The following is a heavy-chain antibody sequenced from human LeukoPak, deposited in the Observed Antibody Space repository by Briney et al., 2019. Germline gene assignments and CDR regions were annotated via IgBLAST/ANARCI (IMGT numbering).Heavy chain of an antibody. J-gene: IGHJ4*02. CDR2: ISYDGSNK. V-gene: IGHV3-30*18. CDR1: GFTFSSYG. D-gene: IGHD3-16*02. CDR3: AKDKYVWGSYPTYYFDY. Sequence: GGSLSLSCAASGFTFSSYGMHWVRQAPGKGLEWVAVISYDGSNKYYADSVKGRFTISRDNSKNTLYLQMNSLRAEDTAVYYCAKDKYVWGSYPTYYFDYWGQGTLVTVSS.